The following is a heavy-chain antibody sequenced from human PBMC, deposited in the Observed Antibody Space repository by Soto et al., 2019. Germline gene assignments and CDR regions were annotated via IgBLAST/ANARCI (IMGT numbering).Heavy chain of an antibody. V-gene: IGHV3-30*18. CDR1: GFIFSTYG. J-gene: IGHJ3*02. CDR2: ISYDGSNQ. D-gene: IGHD2-8*02. CDR3: AKSWSGSHGAFDM. Sequence: QVQLVESGGGVDQPGRSLRLSCAASGFIFSTYGMHWVRQAPGKGLEWVAVISYDGSNQYYEDSVKGRFTISRDNSKNTLYLQMNSLRVEDTAVYYCAKSWSGSHGAFDMWGQGTMVTVSA.